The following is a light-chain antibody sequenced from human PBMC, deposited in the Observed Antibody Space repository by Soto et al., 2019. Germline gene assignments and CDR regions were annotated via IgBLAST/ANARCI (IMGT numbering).Light chain of an antibody. CDR1: SSNIGAGYE. CDR2: ENN. J-gene: IGLJ2*01. Sequence: QSVLTQPPSVSEAPGQRVTISCTGSSSNIGAGYEAHWYQQVPGTAPKLLIYENNNRPSGVPDRFSGSKSGTSASLAITGLQAEDEADYYCQSYDSSLSAVVFGGGTKLTVL. V-gene: IGLV1-40*01. CDR3: QSYDSSLSAVV.